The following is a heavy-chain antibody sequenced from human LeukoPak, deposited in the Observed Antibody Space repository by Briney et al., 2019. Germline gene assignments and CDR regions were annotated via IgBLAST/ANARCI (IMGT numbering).Heavy chain of an antibody. V-gene: IGHV4-39*01. D-gene: IGHD1-1*01. CDR2: IYYSGTT. CDR1: GGSISSSSYY. Sequence: SETLSLTCTVSGGSISSSSYYWGWIRQPPGKGLEWIGSIYYSGTTYYNPSLKSRVTISVDTSNNQFSLRLSSVTAADTAVYCCARVPQGTGPYYYYYYMDVWGQGTTVTVSS. J-gene: IGHJ6*03. CDR3: ARVPQGTGPYYYYYYMDV.